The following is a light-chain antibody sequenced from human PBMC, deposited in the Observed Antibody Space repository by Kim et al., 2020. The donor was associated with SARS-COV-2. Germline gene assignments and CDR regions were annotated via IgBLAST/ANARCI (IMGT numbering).Light chain of an antibody. Sequence: SASFGYGVTITARTSQSNSKYLNWYQQKPGRAPLPLILAASRWQSGDPSRFSGGASGADFTLTITSLQPEVPATSHSKQSYSSPFTFGRGTKL. CDR3: KQSYSSPFT. V-gene: IGKV1-39*01. CDR1: QSNSKY. J-gene: IGKJ2*01. CDR2: AAS.